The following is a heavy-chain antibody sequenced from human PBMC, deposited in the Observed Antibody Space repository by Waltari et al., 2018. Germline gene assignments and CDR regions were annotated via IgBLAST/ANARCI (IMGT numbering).Heavy chain of an antibody. J-gene: IGHJ5*02. V-gene: IGHV1-18*01. CDR1: RSPFSEPR. CDR3: ARERHRLMEEGYLMALDP. CDR2: ISGENGHT. Sequence: QVQLVTPGAEVTTPGASVKVTCKASRSPFSEPRSHLVGQATGQGLEWMGWISGENGHTNHAQKFQGRLIMTEDTSATTVYMELTYLTSDDTAVYYCARERHRLMEEGYLMALDPWGQGTLVTVSS. D-gene: IGHD2-21*01.